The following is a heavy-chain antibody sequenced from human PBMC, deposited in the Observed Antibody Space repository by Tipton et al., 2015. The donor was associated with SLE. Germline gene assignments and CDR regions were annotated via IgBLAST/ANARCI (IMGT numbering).Heavy chain of an antibody. J-gene: IGHJ4*02. D-gene: IGHD2-8*01. CDR1: GYTFTSSS. CDR3: ARSKGVCDC. CDR2: ININTGNP. Sequence: QLVQSGSELKKPGASVRISCKTSGYTFTSSSMSWVRQAPGQGLEWMGWININTGNPTYAQGFTGRFAFSLDTSVSTAYLQISSRKAEDTAVYYCARSKGVCDCWGQGTRVTASS. V-gene: IGHV7-4-1*02.